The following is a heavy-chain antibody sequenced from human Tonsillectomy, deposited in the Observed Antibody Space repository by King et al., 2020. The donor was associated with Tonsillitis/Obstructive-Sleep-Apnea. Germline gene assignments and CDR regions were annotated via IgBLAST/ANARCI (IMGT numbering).Heavy chain of an antibody. CDR3: ARDAAIVEGEGYACDI. CDR2: IYNSGST. J-gene: IGHJ3*02. Sequence: QLQESGPGLVKPSETLSLTCTVSGGSISSYYWSWIRQPPGKGLEWIAYIYNSGSTNYNPSLKSRVTISVDTSKNQKSLKLNSVTAADTAVYYCARDAAIVEGEGYACDIWGQGTMVTGSS. CDR1: GGSISSYY. D-gene: IGHD2-21*01. V-gene: IGHV4-59*01.